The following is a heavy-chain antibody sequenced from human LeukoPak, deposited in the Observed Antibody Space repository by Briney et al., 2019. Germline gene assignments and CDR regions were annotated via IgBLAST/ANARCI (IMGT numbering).Heavy chain of an antibody. CDR3: ARVGVDYSGNIIKYYFDY. V-gene: IGHV4-59*01. Sequence: SETLSLTCAVYGGSFSGYYWSWIRQPPGKGLEWIGYVYYSGTTNYNPSLKSRVITSVDTSKNQFSLKLSPVIAADTAVYYCARVGVDYSGNIIKYYFDYWGQGTLVTVSS. D-gene: IGHD4-23*01. CDR1: GGSFSGYY. J-gene: IGHJ4*02. CDR2: VYYSGTT.